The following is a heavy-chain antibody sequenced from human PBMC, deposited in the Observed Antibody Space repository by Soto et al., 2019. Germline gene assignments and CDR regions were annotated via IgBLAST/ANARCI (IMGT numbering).Heavy chain of an antibody. CDR3: VRHVRPAGSYGMDV. CDR2: IYPGDSDT. Sequence: GESLKISCQSSGYRFTSSWIAWVRQMPGKALEWMGTIYPGDSDTTYSPSFQGPVTISADKSISTAYLQWSSLKASDTAMYYCVRHVRPAGSYGMDVWGQGTTVTVSS. CDR1: GYRFTSSW. J-gene: IGHJ6*02. V-gene: IGHV5-51*01. D-gene: IGHD3-10*02.